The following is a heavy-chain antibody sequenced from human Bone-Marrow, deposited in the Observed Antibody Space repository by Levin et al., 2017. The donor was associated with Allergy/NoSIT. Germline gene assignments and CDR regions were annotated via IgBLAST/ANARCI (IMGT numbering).Heavy chain of an antibody. Sequence: QTGGSLRLSCATSGFTVTDNYMSWVRQSPGKGLEWVSVIYSSGKTHYVDSVKGRFTISRDNSKKTLYLQMNSLRAGDTAVYYCARDQASGSYFNPHYSYYMDVWGKGTTVTVSS. D-gene: IGHD3-10*01. CDR2: IYSSGKT. CDR1: GFTVTDNY. J-gene: IGHJ6*03. V-gene: IGHV3-66*01. CDR3: ARDQASGSYFNPHYSYYMDV.